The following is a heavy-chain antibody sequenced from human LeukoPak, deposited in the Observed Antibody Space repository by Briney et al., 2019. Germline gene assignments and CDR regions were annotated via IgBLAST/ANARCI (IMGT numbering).Heavy chain of an antibody. CDR3: ATFGYYDAFDI. CDR1: GFTLSSYA. CDR2: ISSNGGST. D-gene: IGHD2-8*01. J-gene: IGHJ3*02. V-gene: IGHV3-64*01. Sequence: GGSLRLSCTASGFTLSSYAMHWVRQAPGKGLEYVSAISSNGGSTYYANSVKGRFTISRDNSKNTLYLQMGSLRAEDMAVYYCATFGYYDAFDIWGQGTMVTVSS.